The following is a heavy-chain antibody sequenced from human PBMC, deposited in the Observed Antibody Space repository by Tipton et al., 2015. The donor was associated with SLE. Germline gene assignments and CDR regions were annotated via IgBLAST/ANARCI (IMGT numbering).Heavy chain of an antibody. J-gene: IGHJ5*02. D-gene: IGHD2-2*01. Sequence: TLSLTCTVSGGSVSSGGYYWSWIRQHPGKGLEWIGYIYNTVNTYYNPSLTSRVTISDDTSKNQFSLTLSSVTAADTAIYYCARFGRSAAMDWFDRWGPGALVTVSS. CDR3: ARFGRSAAMDWFDR. CDR2: IYNTVNT. CDR1: GGSVSSGGYY. V-gene: IGHV4-31*03.